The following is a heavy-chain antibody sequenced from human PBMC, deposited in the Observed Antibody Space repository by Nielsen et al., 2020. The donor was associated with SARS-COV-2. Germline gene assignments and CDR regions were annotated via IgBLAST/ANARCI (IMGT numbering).Heavy chain of an antibody. J-gene: IGHJ6*02. V-gene: IGHV1-46*01. D-gene: IGHD2/OR15-2a*01. CDR1: GYTFTSYY. Sequence: ALVKVSCKASGYTFTSYYMHWVRQAPGQGLEWMGIINPSGGSTSYAQKFQGRVTMTRDTSTSTVYMELSSLRSEDTAVYYCARAAVLSYYYYGMDVWGQGTTVTVSS. CDR3: ARAAVLSYYYYGMDV. CDR2: INPSGGST.